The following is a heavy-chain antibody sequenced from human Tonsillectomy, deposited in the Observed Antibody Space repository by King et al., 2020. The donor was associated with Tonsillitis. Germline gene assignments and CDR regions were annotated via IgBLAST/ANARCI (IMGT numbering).Heavy chain of an antibody. CDR1: GGSISSRNW. CDR3: SKRPAAVSQYYHMDV. D-gene: IGHD2-2*01. J-gene: IGHJ6*03. CDR2: IYQSGNT. Sequence: QLQESGPGLLKPSGTLSLTCAVSGGSISSRNWWGWVRQPPGKGLEWIGEIYQSGNTHHNPSLKSRVTISVDKSKNQFSLNLTSVTAADTAVYYCSKRPAAVSQYYHMDVWGKGTTVTVSS. V-gene: IGHV4-4*02.